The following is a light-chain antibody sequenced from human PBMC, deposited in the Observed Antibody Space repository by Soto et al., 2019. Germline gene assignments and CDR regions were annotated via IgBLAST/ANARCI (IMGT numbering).Light chain of an antibody. Sequence: DIQMTQSPSTLSASVGDTVTITCRSSQSISTWLAWYQQKPGKAPKLLIYGASNLQSGVPPRFSGSGSGTDFTLAISSLQPEDSATYYCLQDINYPWTFGQGTKVDIK. CDR3: LQDINYPWT. CDR2: GAS. CDR1: QSISTW. J-gene: IGKJ1*01. V-gene: IGKV1-5*01.